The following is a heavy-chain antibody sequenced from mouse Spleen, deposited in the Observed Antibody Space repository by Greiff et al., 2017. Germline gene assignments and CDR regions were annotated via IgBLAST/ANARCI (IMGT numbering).Heavy chain of an antibody. CDR1: GFTFSDYG. D-gene: IGHD2-14*01. V-gene: IGHV5-17*01. CDR3: ARPPYDGRTWFAY. Sequence: EVKVVESGGDLVKPGGSLKLSCAASGFTFSDYGMHWVRQAPEKGLEWVAYISSGSSTIYYADTVKGRFTISRDNAKNTLFLQMTSLRSEDTAMYYCARPPYDGRTWFAYWGQGTLVTVSA. J-gene: IGHJ3*01. CDR2: ISSGSSTI.